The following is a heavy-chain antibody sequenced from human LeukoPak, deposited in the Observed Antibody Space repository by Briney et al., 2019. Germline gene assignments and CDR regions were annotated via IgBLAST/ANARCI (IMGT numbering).Heavy chain of an antibody. D-gene: IGHD3-10*01. CDR1: GGSISNHY. V-gene: IGHV4-4*07. CDR2: IYSTGST. CDR3: ARGGRGRFGELEIDY. Sequence: SETLSLTCTVSGGSISNHYWSWIRQPAGKGLEWIGRIYSTGSTNYNPSLKSRVTMSVDTSKNQFSLKLSSVTAADTAVYYCARGGRGRFGELEIDYWGQGTLVTVSS. J-gene: IGHJ4*02.